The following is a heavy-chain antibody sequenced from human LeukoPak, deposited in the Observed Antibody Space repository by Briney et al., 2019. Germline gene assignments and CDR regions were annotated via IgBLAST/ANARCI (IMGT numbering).Heavy chain of an antibody. D-gene: IGHD6-19*01. V-gene: IGHV4-4*07. Sequence: SSETLSLTCTVSGGSIDSHYWSWNRQSAVKGLEWIGRFFTGGSTYYNPSLESRVTMSVDTSKNQFSLKLRSVTAADTAVYFCARGSGVAVGLDVWGQGTTVIVSS. J-gene: IGHJ6*02. CDR1: GGSIDSHY. CDR2: FFTGGST. CDR3: ARGSGVAVGLDV.